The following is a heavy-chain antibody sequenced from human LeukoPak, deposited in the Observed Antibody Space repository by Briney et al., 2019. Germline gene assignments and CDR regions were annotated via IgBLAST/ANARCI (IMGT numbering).Heavy chain of an antibody. CDR3: ARQDLAVSGIDY. Sequence: VQPSETLSLTCTVSGLSTSSGSHYWGWLRQPPGKGLEWIGSIYYSGTTYYSPALKSRVSISLDTSKDQFSLKLNSVTAADTAVYYCARQDLAVSGIDYWGQGTLVTVSS. D-gene: IGHD6-13*01. J-gene: IGHJ4*02. CDR2: IYYSGTT. CDR1: GLSTSSGSHY. V-gene: IGHV4-39*01.